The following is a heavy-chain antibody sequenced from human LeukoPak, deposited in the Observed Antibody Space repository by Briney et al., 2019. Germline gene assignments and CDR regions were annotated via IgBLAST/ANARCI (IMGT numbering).Heavy chain of an antibody. D-gene: IGHD4-11*01. J-gene: IGHJ4*02. Sequence: SETLSLTCTVSGDSISNYYWSWIRQPPGKGLEWIGHIYYSGSTNYNPSLKSRVTISVDTSKNQFSLKLSSVTAADTAVYYCARGSSTVTTPFDYWGQGTLVTVSS. CDR2: IYYSGST. CDR3: ARGSSTVTTPFDY. CDR1: GDSISNYY. V-gene: IGHV4-59*08.